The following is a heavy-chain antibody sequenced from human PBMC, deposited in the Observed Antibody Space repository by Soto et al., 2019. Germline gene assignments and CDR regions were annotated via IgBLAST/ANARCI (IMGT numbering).Heavy chain of an antibody. CDR3: ARAPENPSILGVALPYFFDS. J-gene: IGHJ4*02. CDR1: GGSISSDSSY. CDR2: IFYSGAF. Sequence: SSETLSLTCTVSGGSISSDSSYWSWIRQRPGMGLEWIGYIFYSGAFYYTPSLRGRVMILADTSKNHFTLRLSSVTAADTAVYYCARAPENPSILGVALPYFFDSWGQGTQVTVS. D-gene: IGHD3-3*01. V-gene: IGHV4-31*03.